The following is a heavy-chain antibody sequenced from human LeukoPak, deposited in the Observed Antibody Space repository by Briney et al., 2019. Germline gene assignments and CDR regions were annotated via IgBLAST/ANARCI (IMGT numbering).Heavy chain of an antibody. CDR2: IIPIFGTA. J-gene: IGHJ4*02. CDR3: ARLYDKDPLSRKWWFTG. V-gene: IGHV1-69*06. D-gene: IGHD2-15*01. Sequence: ASVKVSCKASGGTFSSYAISWVRQAPGQGLEWMGGIIPIFGTANYAQKFQGRVTITADKSTSTAYMELSSLRSEDTAVYYCARLYDKDPLSRKWWFTGWGQGTLVTVSS. CDR1: GGTFSSYA.